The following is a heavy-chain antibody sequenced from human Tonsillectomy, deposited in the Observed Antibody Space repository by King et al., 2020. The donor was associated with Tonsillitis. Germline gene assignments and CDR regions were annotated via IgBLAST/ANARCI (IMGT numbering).Heavy chain of an antibody. CDR3: ARESYSSGWFGYFYMDV. D-gene: IGHD6-19*01. J-gene: IGHJ6*03. Sequence: VQLVESGGGLVQPGGSLRLSCAASGLTFSSYWMSWVRQAPGKGLEWVANIRQDGSEKYYVDSVKGRFTISRDNAKNSLFLQMNSLRAEDTAVYYCARESYSSGWFGYFYMDVWGKGTTVTVSS. CDR1: GLTFSSYW. CDR2: IRQDGSEK. V-gene: IGHV3-7*04.